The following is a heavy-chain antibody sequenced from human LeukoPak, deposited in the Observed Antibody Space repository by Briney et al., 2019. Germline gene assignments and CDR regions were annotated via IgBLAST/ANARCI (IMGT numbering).Heavy chain of an antibody. CDR2: ISAYNGNT. CDR3: ARDLRPYCGGDCYPGY. Sequence: EASVKVSCKASGYTFTSYGISWVRQAPGQGLEWMGWISAYNGNTNYAQRLQGRVTMTTDTSTSTAYMELRSLRSDDTAVYYCARDLRPYCGGDCYPGYWGQGTLVTVSS. CDR1: GYTFTSYG. V-gene: IGHV1-18*01. D-gene: IGHD2-21*01. J-gene: IGHJ4*02.